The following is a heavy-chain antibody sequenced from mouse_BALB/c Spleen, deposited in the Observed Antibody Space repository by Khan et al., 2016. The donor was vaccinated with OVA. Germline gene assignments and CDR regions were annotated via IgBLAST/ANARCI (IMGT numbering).Heavy chain of an antibody. V-gene: IGHV3-8*02. D-gene: IGHD2-14*01. Sequence: EVQLQESGPSLVKPSQTLSLTCSVNGDSITSGYWSWIRKFPGNKLEYMRYMIYSGNTYYHPSLKSRISITRHTSKNQYYLQLNSVTTEDTATYYCASSTYRYAFAYWGQGTLVTVSA. J-gene: IGHJ3*01. CDR2: MIYSGNT. CDR1: GDSITSGY. CDR3: ASSTYRYAFAY.